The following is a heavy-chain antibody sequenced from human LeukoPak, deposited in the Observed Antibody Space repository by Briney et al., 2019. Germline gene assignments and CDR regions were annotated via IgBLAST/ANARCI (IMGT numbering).Heavy chain of an antibody. V-gene: IGHV3-7*01. CDR3: ARDSPTYYYGSGSYDY. Sequence: GGSLRLSCAASGFTFSSYWMTWVRQAPGKGLQWVANIKQDGSEKYYVDSVKGRFTISRDNAKNSLYLQMNSLRAEDTAVYYCARDSPTYYYGSGSYDYWGQGTLVTVSS. CDR1: GFTFSSYW. D-gene: IGHD3-10*01. CDR2: IKQDGSEK. J-gene: IGHJ4*02.